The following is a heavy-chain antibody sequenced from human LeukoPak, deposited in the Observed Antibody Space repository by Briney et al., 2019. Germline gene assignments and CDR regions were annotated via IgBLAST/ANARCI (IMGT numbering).Heavy chain of an antibody. Sequence: GASVEVSCKASGYTFTSYYMHWVRQAPGQGLEWMGIINPSGGSTNYAQKFQGRVTMTRDTSTSTVYMELSSLRSEDTAVYYCARSEIRLGFFDYWGQGTLVTVSS. J-gene: IGHJ4*02. D-gene: IGHD5-12*01. V-gene: IGHV1-46*01. CDR1: GYTFTSYY. CDR2: INPSGGST. CDR3: ARSEIRLGFFDY.